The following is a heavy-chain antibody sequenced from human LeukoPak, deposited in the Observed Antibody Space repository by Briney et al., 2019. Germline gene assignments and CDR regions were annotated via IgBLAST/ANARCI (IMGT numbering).Heavy chain of an antibody. D-gene: IGHD3-9*01. V-gene: IGHV3-23*01. Sequence: GGSLRLSCAASGFTFSNYAMTWVRQAPGKGLEWVSGISDSGGTTNYADSVKGRFTISRDNSKNTLYLQMNSLRPEDTAVYYCAKDDWINWGQGTLVTVSS. CDR3: AKDDWIN. CDR1: GFTFSNYA. J-gene: IGHJ4*02. CDR2: ISDSGGTT.